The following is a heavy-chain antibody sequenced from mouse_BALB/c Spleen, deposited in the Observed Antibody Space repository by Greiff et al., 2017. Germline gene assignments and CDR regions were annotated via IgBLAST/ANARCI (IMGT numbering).Heavy chain of an antibody. D-gene: IGHD1-1*02. J-gene: IGHJ4*01. CDR1: GYTFTSYW. CDR3: ARKGYGPYYAMDY. V-gene: IGHV1-7*01. CDR2: INPSTGYT. Sequence: QVQLQQSGAELAKPGASVKMSCKASGYTFTSYWMHWVKQRPGQGLEWIGYINPSTGYTEYNQKFKDKATLTADKSSSTAYMQLSSLTSEDSAVYYCARKGYGPYYAMDYWGQGTSVTVSS.